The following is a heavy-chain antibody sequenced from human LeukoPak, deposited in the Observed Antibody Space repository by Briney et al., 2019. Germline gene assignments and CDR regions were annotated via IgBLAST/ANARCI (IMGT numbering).Heavy chain of an antibody. CDR1: SGFISSYY. CDR2: IYYTGST. Sequence: PSETLSLTCSVSSGFISSYYWTWIRQSPGKRLEWIGYIYYTGSTSYNPSLQSRVTISVDTSKNQFSLRLNSVTAADTAVYYCARLHHDYGSGTYGGAYNYYMDVWGKGTTVTVSS. J-gene: IGHJ6*03. V-gene: IGHV4-59*01. CDR3: ARLHHDYGSGTYGGAYNYYMDV. D-gene: IGHD3-10*01.